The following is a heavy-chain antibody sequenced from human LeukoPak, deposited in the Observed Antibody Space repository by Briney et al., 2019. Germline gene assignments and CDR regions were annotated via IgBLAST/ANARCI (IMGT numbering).Heavy chain of an antibody. V-gene: IGHV4-61*02. D-gene: IGHD5-18*01. J-gene: IGHJ4*02. CDR1: AVSITSGTYY. CDR3: ARASETAMVTL. CDR2: IYSTGTV. Sequence: PSETLSLTCTVSAVSITSGTYYWTWIRQPAGKGLEWIGRIYSTGTVNYNPSLKSRVTMLLDTSKNHISLKLASVTAADTAIYFCARASETAMVTLWGQGTLVTVSS.